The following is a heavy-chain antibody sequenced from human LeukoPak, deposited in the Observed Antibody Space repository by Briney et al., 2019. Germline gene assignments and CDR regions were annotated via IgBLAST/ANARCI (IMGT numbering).Heavy chain of an antibody. J-gene: IGHJ4*02. V-gene: IGHV3-30*18. CDR3: AKYDVAGTRTDY. D-gene: IGHD6-19*01. CDR2: ISYDGSNK. CDR1: GFTFSSYG. Sequence: LAGGSLRLSCAASGFTFSSYGMHWVRQAPGKGLEWVAVISYDGSNKYYADSVKGRFTISRDNSKNTLYLQMNSLRAEDTAVYYCAKYDVAGTRTDYWGQGTLVTVSS.